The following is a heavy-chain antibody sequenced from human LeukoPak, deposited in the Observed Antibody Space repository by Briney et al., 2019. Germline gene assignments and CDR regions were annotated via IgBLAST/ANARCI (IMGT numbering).Heavy chain of an antibody. J-gene: IGHJ4*02. CDR3: VGFNYGDYPGDY. Sequence: GGSLRLSCAASGFTFSTYWMHWVRQAPGKGLVWVSRINSDGSITSYADSVKGRFTISRDNAKKTLYLQMNSLRAEDTAVYYCVGFNYGDYPGDYWGQGTLVTVS. V-gene: IGHV3-74*01. CDR2: INSDGSIT. D-gene: IGHD4-17*01. CDR1: GFTFSTYW.